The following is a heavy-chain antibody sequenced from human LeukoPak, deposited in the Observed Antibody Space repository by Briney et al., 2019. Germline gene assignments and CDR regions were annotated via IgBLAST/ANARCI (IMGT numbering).Heavy chain of an antibody. D-gene: IGHD2-8*01. Sequence: SETLSLTCAVYGGSFSGYYWSWIRQPPGKGLEWIGEINHSGSTNYNPSLKSRVTISVDTSKNQFSLKLSSVTAADTAVYYCARDPLGVNWFDPWGQGTLVTVSS. J-gene: IGHJ5*02. CDR3: ARDPLGVNWFDP. CDR2: INHSGST. V-gene: IGHV4-34*01. CDR1: GGSFSGYY.